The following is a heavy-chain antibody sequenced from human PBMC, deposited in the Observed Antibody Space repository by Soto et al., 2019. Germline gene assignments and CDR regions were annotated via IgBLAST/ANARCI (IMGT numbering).Heavy chain of an antibody. CDR2: IYYTGNS. CDR3: AREQWGFAS. Sequence: QVQLQESGPELVKSSQTLSLTCTVSNGSISTNGHYWTWIRQRPGKGLEWIAYIYYTGNSYYNPSLKSRLTLAIDTSKNQFSLTLRSVTAADTAVYYCAREQWGFASWGQGTLVTVSS. CDR1: NGSISTNGHY. J-gene: IGHJ4*02. D-gene: IGHD6-19*01. V-gene: IGHV4-31*03.